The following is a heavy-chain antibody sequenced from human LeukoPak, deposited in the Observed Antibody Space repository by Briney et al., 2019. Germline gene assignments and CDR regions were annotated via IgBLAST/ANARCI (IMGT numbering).Heavy chain of an antibody. Sequence: HPGGSLRLSCAASGFTFSSHAMSWVRQAPGKGLEWVSAITNSGGSTFYADSVKGRFTISRDNSKNTLYLQMNSLRAEDTAIYFCGRGFFGSGNYRTIDYWGQGTLVTVSS. V-gene: IGHV3-23*01. CDR3: GRGFFGSGNYRTIDY. J-gene: IGHJ4*02. CDR1: GFTFSSHA. D-gene: IGHD3-10*01. CDR2: ITNSGGST.